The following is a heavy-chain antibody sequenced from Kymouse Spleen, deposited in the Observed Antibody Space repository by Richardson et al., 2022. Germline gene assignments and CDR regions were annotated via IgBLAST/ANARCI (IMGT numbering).Heavy chain of an antibody. V-gene: IGHV3-33*01. CDR2: IWYDGSNK. CDR3: ARDVVVPAAYFDY. Sequence: QVQLVESGGGVVQPGRSLRLSCAASGFTFSSYGMHWVRQAPGKGLEWVAVIWYDGSNKYYADSVKGRFTISRDNSKNTLYLQMNSLRAEDTAVYYCARDVVVPAAYFDYWGQGTLVTVSS. D-gene: IGHD2-2*02. J-gene: IGHJ4*02. CDR1: GFTFSSYG.